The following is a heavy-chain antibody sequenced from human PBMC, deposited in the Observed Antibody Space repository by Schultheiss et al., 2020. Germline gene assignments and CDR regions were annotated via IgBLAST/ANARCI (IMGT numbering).Heavy chain of an antibody. Sequence: SETLSLTCTVSGGSIRSSSYYWGWIRQPPGKGLEWIGYIYYSGSTNYNPSLKSRVTISVDTSKNQFSLKLSSVSAADTAVYYCARVPRRGNWFDPWGQGTLVTVSS. V-gene: IGHV4-61*05. J-gene: IGHJ5*02. CDR3: ARVPRRGNWFDP. D-gene: IGHD2-2*01. CDR2: IYYSGST. CDR1: GGSIRSSSYY.